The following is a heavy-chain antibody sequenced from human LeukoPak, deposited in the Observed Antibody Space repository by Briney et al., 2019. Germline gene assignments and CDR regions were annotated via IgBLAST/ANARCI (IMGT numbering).Heavy chain of an antibody. V-gene: IGHV4-34*01. J-gene: IGHJ6*02. CDR1: GGSFSGYY. CDR3: ARAILYDSSGYYYFYYYYGMDV. D-gene: IGHD3-22*01. CDR2: INHSGST. Sequence: PSETLSLTCAVYGGSFSGYYWSWIRQPPGKGLEWIGEINHSGSTNYNPSLKSRVTISVDTSKNQFSPKLSSVTAADTAVYYCARAILYDSSGYYYFYYYYGMDVWGQGTTVTVSS.